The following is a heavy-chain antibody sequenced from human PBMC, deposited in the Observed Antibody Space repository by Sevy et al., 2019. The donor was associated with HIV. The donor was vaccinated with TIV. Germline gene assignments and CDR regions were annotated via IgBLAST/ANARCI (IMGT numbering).Heavy chain of an antibody. CDR2: IKQDGSEK. D-gene: IGHD3-3*01. J-gene: IGHJ6*02. CDR3: ARECAPGFLWSGYPYYYYYGIDV. CDR1: GFTFSSYW. Sequence: GGSLRLSCAASGFTFSSYWMSWVRQAPGKGLEWVANIKQDGSEKYYVDSVKGRFTISRDNAKNSLYLQMNSLRAEDTAVYYCARECAPGFLWSGYPYYYYYGIDVWGQGTTVTVSS. V-gene: IGHV3-7*01.